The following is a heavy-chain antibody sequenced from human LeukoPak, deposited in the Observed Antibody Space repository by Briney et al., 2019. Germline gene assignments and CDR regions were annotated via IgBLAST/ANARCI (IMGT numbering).Heavy chain of an antibody. V-gene: IGHV1-46*01. CDR2: INPCGGRT. CDR1: GSTFTSYY. CDR3: ARTASYSNSTGDDFDI. D-gene: IGHD6-13*01. Sequence: GASVKVSCKASGSTFTSYYMHWVRQAPGQGLEWMGIINPCGGRTSYAQKFPVRVTMTRDMSTSTVYMELSILRSEDTAVYFCARTASYSNSTGDDFDIWGQGTMVTVSS. J-gene: IGHJ3*02.